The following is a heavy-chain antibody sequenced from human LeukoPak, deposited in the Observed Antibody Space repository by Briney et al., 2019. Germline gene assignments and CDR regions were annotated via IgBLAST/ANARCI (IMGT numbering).Heavy chain of an antibody. J-gene: IGHJ4*02. CDR2: IRSKAYGGTT. Sequence: GGSLRLSCTASGFTFGDYAMSWFRQVPGKGLEWVGFIRSKAYGGTTEYAASVKGRFTISRDDSKSIAYLQMNSLKTEDTAVYYCTRRRGYSYGYLDYWGQGTLVTVSS. D-gene: IGHD5-18*01. CDR1: GFTFGDYA. V-gene: IGHV3-49*03. CDR3: TRRRGYSYGYLDY.